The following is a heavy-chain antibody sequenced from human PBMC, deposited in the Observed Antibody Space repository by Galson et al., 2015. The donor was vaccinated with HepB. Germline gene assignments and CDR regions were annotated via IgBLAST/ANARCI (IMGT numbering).Heavy chain of an antibody. V-gene: IGHV3-33*01. CDR1: GFRFSTYG. J-gene: IGHJ6*02. CDR3: TRDIGCKGGLWTTGVTSAWFFCGMDL. D-gene: IGHD6-19*01. Sequence: SLRLSCAASGFRFSTYGFHWVRQAPGKGLEWVAVEWYDGSKQYYADSVKGRFTVSRDDSKNTLYLQMNSLRDEDTAVYYCTRDIGCKGGLWTTGVTSAWFFCGMDLWGQGTTVTVSS. CDR2: EWYDGSKQ.